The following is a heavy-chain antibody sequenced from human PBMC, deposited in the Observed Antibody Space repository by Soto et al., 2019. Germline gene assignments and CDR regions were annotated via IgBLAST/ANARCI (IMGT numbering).Heavy chain of an antibody. D-gene: IGHD2-15*01. CDR2: FNNRGS. CDR3: ARDVFCSSGTCRIGNWFDP. CDR1: GGSFSGYY. V-gene: IGHV4-34*01. Sequence: PSETLSLTCAVSGGSFSGYYWSWIRQPPGKGREWIGAFNNRGSDYNPSLKSRVTMSVDTPKNQFSLKLRSLTSADTAVYYCARDVFCSSGTCRIGNWFDPWGQGTLVTVSS. J-gene: IGHJ5*02.